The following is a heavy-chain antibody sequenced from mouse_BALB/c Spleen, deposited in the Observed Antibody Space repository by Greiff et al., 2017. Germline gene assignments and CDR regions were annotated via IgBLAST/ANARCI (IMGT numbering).Heavy chain of an antibody. D-gene: IGHD2-3*01. CDR1: GYSFTGYY. CDR3: TRDDGYAMDY. J-gene: IGHJ4*01. CDR2: ISCYNGAT. V-gene: IGHV1S34*01. Sequence: LVKTGASVKISCKASGYSFTGYYMHWVKQSHGKSLEWIGYISCYNGATSYNQKFKGKATFTVDTSSSTAYMQFDSLTSEDSAVYYCTRDDGYAMDYWGQGTSVTVSS.